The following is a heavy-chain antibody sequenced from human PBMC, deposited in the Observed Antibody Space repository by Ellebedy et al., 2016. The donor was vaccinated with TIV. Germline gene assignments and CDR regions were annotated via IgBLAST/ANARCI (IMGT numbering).Heavy chain of an antibody. CDR3: ARDYGDRGYFDY. CDR1: GGSISSSSYY. D-gene: IGHD4-17*01. Sequence: SETLSLTXTVSGGSISSSSYYWGWIRQPPGKGLEWIGSIYYSGSTYYNPSLKSRVTISVDTSKNQFSLKLSSVTAADTAVYYCARDYGDRGYFDYWGQGTLVTVSS. J-gene: IGHJ4*02. V-gene: IGHV4-39*02. CDR2: IYYSGST.